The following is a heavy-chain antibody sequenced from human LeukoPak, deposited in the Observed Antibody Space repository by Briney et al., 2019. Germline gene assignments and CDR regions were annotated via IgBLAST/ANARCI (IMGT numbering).Heavy chain of an antibody. V-gene: IGHV1-8*03. CDR2: MNPNSGNT. Sequence: ASVKVSCKASGYTFTSYDINWVRRATGQGLEWMGWMNPNSGNTGYAQKFQGRVTITRNTSISTAYMELSSLRSEDTAVYYCAREVEGYCSGGSCYSYYYYYYMDVWGKGTTVTVSS. J-gene: IGHJ6*03. D-gene: IGHD2-15*01. CDR1: GYTFTSYD. CDR3: AREVEGYCSGGSCYSYYYYYYMDV.